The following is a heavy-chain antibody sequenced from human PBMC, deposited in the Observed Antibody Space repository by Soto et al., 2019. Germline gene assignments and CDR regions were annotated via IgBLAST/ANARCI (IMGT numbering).Heavy chain of an antibody. CDR1: GFTFGDYA. CDR2: IRSKAYGGTT. Sequence: GGSLRLSCTASGFTFGDYAMSWFRQAPGKGLEWVGFIRSKAYGGTTEYAASVKGRFTISRDDSKSIAYLQMNSLKTEDTAVYYCTRDWTRYFSGGSCFNYYGMDCWGQGTTVTVSS. J-gene: IGHJ6*02. V-gene: IGHV3-49*03. D-gene: IGHD2-15*01. CDR3: TRDWTRYFSGGSCFNYYGMDC.